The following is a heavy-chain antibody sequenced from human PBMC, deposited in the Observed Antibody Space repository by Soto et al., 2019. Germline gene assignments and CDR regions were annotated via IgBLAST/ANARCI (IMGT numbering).Heavy chain of an antibody. Sequence: QITLKESGATQGKPTQTLTLTCTVSGFSLTTAGVGVSWIRQPPGKATEVCAQIYWNDDKRYSPSLKTRLPIPKNKNENQVTTTTTDRATADTARDYCARRRSPDRVGWYVEAFDIWGQGTLVTVSS. D-gene: IGHD6-19*01. CDR2: IYWNDDK. CDR3: ARRRSPDRVGWYVEAFDI. J-gene: IGHJ3*02. V-gene: IGHV2-5*01. CDR1: GFSLTTAGVG.